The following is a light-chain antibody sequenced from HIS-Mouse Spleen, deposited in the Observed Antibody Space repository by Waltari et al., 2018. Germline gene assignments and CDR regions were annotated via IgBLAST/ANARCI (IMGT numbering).Light chain of an antibody. V-gene: IGKV4-1*01. J-gene: IGKJ1*01. Sequence: DIVMTQSPDSLAVSLGERATINCKSSQSVLYSSNNKNYLAWYQQKPGQPPKLLIYWASTRESRVPDRFSGSGSGTDFTLTISSLQAEDVAVYYCQQYYSTPSWTFGQGTKVEIK. CDR2: WAS. CDR1: QSVLYSSNNKNY. CDR3: QQYYSTPSWT.